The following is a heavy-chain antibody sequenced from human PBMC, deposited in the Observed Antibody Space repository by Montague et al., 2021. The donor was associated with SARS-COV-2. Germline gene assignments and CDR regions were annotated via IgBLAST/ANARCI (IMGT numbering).Heavy chain of an antibody. CDR3: VRDHPYGGPRGAYDI. D-gene: IGHD4-23*01. J-gene: IGHJ3*02. CDR2: IYDCGGV. CDR1: GGSITGYY. V-gene: IGHV4-59*01. Sequence: SETLSLTCTVSGGSITGYYCCWLWLPPGQGLELIAIIYDCGGVNYNSSLGIRVTISADTSKNQLSLKLNSVTAANTAVYYCVRDHPYGGPRGAYDIWGQGTVVTVSS.